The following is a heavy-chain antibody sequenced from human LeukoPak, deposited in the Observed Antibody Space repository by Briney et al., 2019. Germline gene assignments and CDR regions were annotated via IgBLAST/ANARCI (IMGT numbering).Heavy chain of an antibody. CDR1: GFTFSSYA. Sequence: GGSLRLSCAASGFTFSSYAMSWVRQAPGKGLEWVSAISGSGGSTYYADSVKGRFTISRDNSKNTLYLQMNSLRAEDTAVYYCAKRGYSGYVLTTHFDYWGQGTLVTVSS. V-gene: IGHV3-23*01. CDR3: AKRGYSGYVLTTHFDY. CDR2: ISGSGGST. J-gene: IGHJ4*02. D-gene: IGHD5-12*01.